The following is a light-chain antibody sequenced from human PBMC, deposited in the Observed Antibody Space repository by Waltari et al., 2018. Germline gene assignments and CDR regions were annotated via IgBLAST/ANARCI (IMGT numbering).Light chain of an antibody. J-gene: IGKJ4*01. CDR3: QQSYSSPLT. CDR2: AAS. CDR1: QSISTF. Sequence: DIQMTQSPSSLSAYVGDRVTISFRASQSISTFLNWYQQKPGKAPKLLIYAASNLQSGVPARCGVSGSGTDFTLSSTSLQPEDFVTYYCQQSYSSPLTFGGGTKVEIK. V-gene: IGKV1-39*01.